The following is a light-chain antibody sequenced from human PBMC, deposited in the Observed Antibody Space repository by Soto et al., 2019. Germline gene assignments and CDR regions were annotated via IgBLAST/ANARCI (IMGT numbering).Light chain of an antibody. CDR2: GAS. CDR1: QSVSSN. J-gene: IGKJ1*01. Sequence: EIVMTQSPATLSVSPGERVTLPCRASQSVSSNLAWYQQKPGQPPRLLIYGASTRATGIPARFSGSGSGTEFTLTISSLQSEDFAVYYCQQYNDWTTFGQGTKVESK. V-gene: IGKV3-15*01. CDR3: QQYNDWTT.